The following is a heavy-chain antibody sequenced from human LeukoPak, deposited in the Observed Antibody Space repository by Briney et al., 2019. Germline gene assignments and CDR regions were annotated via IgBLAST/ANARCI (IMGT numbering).Heavy chain of an antibody. D-gene: IGHD6-19*01. Sequence: GESLRLSCAASGFTFSSYAMHWVRQAPGKGLEWVAVISYDGSNKYYADSVKGRFTISRDNSKNTLYLQMNSLRAEDTAVYYCARDQRPVALDYWGQGTLVTVSS. CDR2: ISYDGSNK. J-gene: IGHJ4*02. V-gene: IGHV3-30*04. CDR3: ARDQRPVALDY. CDR1: GFTFSSYA.